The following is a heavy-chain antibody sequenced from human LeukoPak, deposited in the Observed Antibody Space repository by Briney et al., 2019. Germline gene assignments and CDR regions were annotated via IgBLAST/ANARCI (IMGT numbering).Heavy chain of an antibody. CDR1: GGSLSGYY. D-gene: IGHD4-17*01. Sequence: SETLSLTCAVYGGSLSGYYWNWIRQPPGKGLECIGENNDSGSTNYNPFLKSRVSISVDTSKKQFSLKVNSVTAADTAVYYCARGVYGDYFTKTGYFDYWGQGTQVIVSS. CDR2: NNDSGST. CDR3: ARGVYGDYFTKTGYFDY. J-gene: IGHJ4*02. V-gene: IGHV4-34*01.